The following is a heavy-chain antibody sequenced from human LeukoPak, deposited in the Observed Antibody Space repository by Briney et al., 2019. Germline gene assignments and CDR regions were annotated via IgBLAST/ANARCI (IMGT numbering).Heavy chain of an antibody. D-gene: IGHD6-13*01. V-gene: IGHV4-34*12. CDR1: GGSFSGYY. Sequence: SETLSLTCAVYGGSFSGYYWSWIRQPPGKGLEWIGEIVHSGNTKYNPSLKSRVTISVDTSKNQFSLNPTSVTAADTAVYYCARFGSSTWYKGAFDIWGQGTMVTVAS. CDR2: IVHSGNT. CDR3: ARFGSSTWYKGAFDI. J-gene: IGHJ3*02.